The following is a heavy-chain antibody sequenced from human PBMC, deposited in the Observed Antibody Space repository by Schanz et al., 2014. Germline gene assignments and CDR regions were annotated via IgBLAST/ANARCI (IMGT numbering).Heavy chain of an antibody. J-gene: IGHJ4*02. V-gene: IGHV1-18*01. D-gene: IGHD1-26*01. CDR3: ARDNGRIPAANSFDY. CDR1: GYTFTSYG. Sequence: QVQLVQSGTQVKKPGASVKVSCKASGYTFTSYGIKWVRQAPGQGLEWMGWISGYTGDTKYAQKFQHRVNMTTDRTTSTVYMELRSLRFDDTAVYFCARDNGRIPAANSFDYWGQGTRVTVSS. CDR2: ISGYTGDT.